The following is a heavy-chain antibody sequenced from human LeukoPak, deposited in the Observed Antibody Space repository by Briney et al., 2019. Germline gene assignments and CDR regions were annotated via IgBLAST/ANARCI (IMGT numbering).Heavy chain of an antibody. V-gene: IGHV4-4*02. D-gene: IGHD1-26*01. CDR1: GGSISSSNW. J-gene: IGHJ5*02. CDR2: IYHSGST. Sequence: SETLSLTCAVSGGSISSSNWWSWVRQPPGKGLEWIGEIYHSGSTNYNPSLKSRVTISVDKSKNQFSLKLSSVTAADTAVYYCARDLSPGGSRTGSWFDPWGQGTLVTVSS. CDR3: ARDLSPGGSRTGSWFDP.